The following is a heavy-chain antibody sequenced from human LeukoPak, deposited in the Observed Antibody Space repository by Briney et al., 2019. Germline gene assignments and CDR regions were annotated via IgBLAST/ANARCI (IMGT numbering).Heavy chain of an antibody. CDR2: INPNSGGT. D-gene: IGHD2-15*01. J-gene: IGHJ6*02. CDR3: ARVPGVAHRPDIVVVVAAYDDYYYYGMDV. CDR1: GYTFTGYY. V-gene: IGHV1-2*02. Sequence: GASVKVSCKASGYTFTGYYMHWVRQAPGQGLEWMGWINPNSGGTNYAQEFQGRVTMTRDTSISTAYMELSRLRSDDTAVYYCARVPGVAHRPDIVVVVAAYDDYYYYGMDVWGQGTTVTVSS.